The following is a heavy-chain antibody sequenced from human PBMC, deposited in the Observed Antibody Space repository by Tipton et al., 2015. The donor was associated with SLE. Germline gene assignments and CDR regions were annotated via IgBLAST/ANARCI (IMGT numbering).Heavy chain of an antibody. J-gene: IGHJ4*02. D-gene: IGHD5-12*01. CDR1: GGSFYGYF. CDR3: ARVAPSEVFDY. Sequence: LRLSCAVNGGSFYGYFWTWIRQPPGKGLEWIGEIIHSGVINYNPSLRSRVTISVDVSKNQISLRLSSVTAADTAVYYCARVAPSEVFDYWGQGTRVTVSS. V-gene: IGHV4-34*12. CDR2: IIHSGVI.